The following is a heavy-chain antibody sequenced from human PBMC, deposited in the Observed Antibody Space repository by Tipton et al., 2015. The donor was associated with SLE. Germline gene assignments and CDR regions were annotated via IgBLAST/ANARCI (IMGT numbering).Heavy chain of an antibody. J-gene: IGHJ6*02. CDR2: VYYSGST. V-gene: IGHV4-39*07. Sequence: TLSLTCTVSGGSISSDIYSWAWIRQPPGKGLEWLGSVYYSGSTFYNPSLKSRVSTSVDTSKNQISLRLSSVTVADTAVYYCARGGVPRARRGLRRMDVWGQGTTVTVSS. D-gene: IGHD3-10*01. CDR1: GGSISSDIYS. CDR3: ARGGVPRARRGLRRMDV.